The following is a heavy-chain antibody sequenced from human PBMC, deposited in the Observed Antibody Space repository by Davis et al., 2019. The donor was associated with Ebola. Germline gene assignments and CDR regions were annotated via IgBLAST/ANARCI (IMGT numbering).Heavy chain of an antibody. CDR1: GYTFTSYA. CDR2: INAGNGNT. D-gene: IGHD6-6*01. CDR3: ARGSSKAYYYYGMDV. V-gene: IGHV1-3*01. J-gene: IGHJ6*04. Sequence: AASVKVSCKASGYTFTSYAMHLVRHAPGQRLEWMGWINAGNGNTKYSQKFQGRVTITRDTSAGTAYMELSSLRSEDTAVYYCARGSSKAYYYYGMDVWGKGTTVTVSS.